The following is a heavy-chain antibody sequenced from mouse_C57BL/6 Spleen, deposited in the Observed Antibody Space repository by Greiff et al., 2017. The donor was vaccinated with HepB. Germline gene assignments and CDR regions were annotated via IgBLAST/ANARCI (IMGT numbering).Heavy chain of an antibody. CDR3: ARSGEDYAMDY. CDR2: INPGSGGT. Sequence: QVQLQQSGAELVRPGTSVKVSCKASGYAFTNYLIEWVKQRPGQGLEWIGVINPGSGGTNYNEKFKGKATLTADKSSSPAYMQLSSLTSEDSAVYVCARSGEDYAMDYWGQGTSVTVAS. CDR1: GYAFTNYL. D-gene: IGHD4-1*01. J-gene: IGHJ4*01. V-gene: IGHV1-54*01.